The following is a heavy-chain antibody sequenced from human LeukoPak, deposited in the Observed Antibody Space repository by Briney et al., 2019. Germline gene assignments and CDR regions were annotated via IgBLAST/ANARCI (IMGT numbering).Heavy chain of an antibody. Sequence: PSETLSLTCTVSGGSIGTYSWNWIRQPPGKGLEWIGYIYYSGTTNYNPSLKSRVTISIDKPKKQFSLELISVTAADTAIYYCARVGGVTTVNNAAFDIWGQGTMVTVSS. V-gene: IGHV4-59*01. CDR2: IYYSGTT. CDR1: GGSIGTYS. J-gene: IGHJ3*02. D-gene: IGHD4-4*01. CDR3: ARVGGVTTVNNAAFDI.